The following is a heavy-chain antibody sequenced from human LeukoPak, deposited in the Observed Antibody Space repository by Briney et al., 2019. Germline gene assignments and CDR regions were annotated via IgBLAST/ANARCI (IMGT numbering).Heavy chain of an antibody. D-gene: IGHD2-15*01. V-gene: IGHV1-2*02. CDR1: GYTFIAYY. CDR3: ARTPHYCSGGSCCFDVFDI. J-gene: IGHJ3*02. CDR2: INPNSGGT. Sequence: ASVKVSCKAHGYTFIAYYMHWVRQAPGQGLEWMGWINPNSGGTNYAQKFQGRVTVTRATSISTAYMELTRLTSDDTAVYYCARTPHYCSGGSCCFDVFDIWGQGTMVTVSS.